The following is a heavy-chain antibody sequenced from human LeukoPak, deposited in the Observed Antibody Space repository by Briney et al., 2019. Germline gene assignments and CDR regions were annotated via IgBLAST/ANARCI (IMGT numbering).Heavy chain of an antibody. J-gene: IGHJ4*02. V-gene: IGHV5-51*01. CDR2: IYAGDSDT. CDR1: GYTFTSYW. Sequence: GASLQISCKGSGYTFTSYWIGWVRQMPGKGLEWMGIIYAGDSDTRYSPSFQGQVTISADKSISTASLQWSSLKASDTAMYYCATLIDYGGNQYYFDYWGQGTLVTVSS. CDR3: ATLIDYGGNQYYFDY. D-gene: IGHD4-23*01.